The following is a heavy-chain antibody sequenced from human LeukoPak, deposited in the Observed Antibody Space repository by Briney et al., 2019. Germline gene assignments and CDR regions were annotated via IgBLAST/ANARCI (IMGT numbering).Heavy chain of an antibody. D-gene: IGHD6-6*01. V-gene: IGHV4-4*07. CDR3: ARDVREYSSSGGDCSYYMDV. CDR1: GGSISSYY. Sequence: SETLPLTCTVSGGSISSYYCSWIRQPAGKGLEWIGRMYTSGSTKYNPSLKSRVTMSVDTSKNQFSLKLSSVTAADTAVYYCARDVREYSSSGGDCSYYMDVWGKGTTVTISS. CDR2: MYTSGST. J-gene: IGHJ6*03.